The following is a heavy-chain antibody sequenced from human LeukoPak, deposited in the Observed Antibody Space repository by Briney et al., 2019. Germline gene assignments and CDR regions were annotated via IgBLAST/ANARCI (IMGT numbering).Heavy chain of an antibody. J-gene: IGHJ3*02. Sequence: PGGSLRLSCAASGFTFSSYSMNWVRQAPGKGLEWVSSISSSSSYIYYADSVKGRFTISRDNAKNSLYLQMNSLRAEDTAVYYCARVSRGGGAFDIWGQGTMVTVSS. D-gene: IGHD3-16*01. CDR2: ISSSSSYI. CDR1: GFTFSSYS. V-gene: IGHV3-21*01. CDR3: ARVSRGGGAFDI.